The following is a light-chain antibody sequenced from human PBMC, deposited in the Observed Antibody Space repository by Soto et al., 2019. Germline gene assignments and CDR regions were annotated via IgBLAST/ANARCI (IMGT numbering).Light chain of an antibody. J-gene: IGLJ2*01. CDR2: DVS. Sequence: QSALTQPASVSGSPGQSITISCTGTSSDVGGYNYVSWYQQHPGKAPKLMIYDVSNRPSGVSNRFSGSTSGNTASLTISGLHAEDEADYYCSSYTSSSTLEVFGGGTQLTVL. CDR3: SSYTSSSTLEV. V-gene: IGLV2-14*01. CDR1: SSDVGGYNY.